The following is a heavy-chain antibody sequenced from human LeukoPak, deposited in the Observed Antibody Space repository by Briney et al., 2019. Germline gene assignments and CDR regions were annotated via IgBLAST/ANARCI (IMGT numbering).Heavy chain of an antibody. V-gene: IGHV3-48*04. CDR2: IRSSSSTT. D-gene: IGHD1-7*01. CDR1: GFTVSSNY. CDR3: ARMNYISSGWGAPFDY. J-gene: IGHJ4*02. Sequence: GGSLRLSCAASGFTVSSNYMSWVRQAPGKGPEWLSYIRSSSSTTYYADSVKGRFTISRDNAKNSLYLQMNSLRAEDTAVYYCARMNYISSGWGAPFDYWGQGTLVTVSS.